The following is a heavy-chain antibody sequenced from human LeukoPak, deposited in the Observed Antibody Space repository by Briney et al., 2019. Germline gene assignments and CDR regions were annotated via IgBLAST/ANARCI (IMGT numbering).Heavy chain of an antibody. CDR2: INRDGSEK. V-gene: IGHV3-7*01. CDR3: ARDDGGRYSAGWYDAFDI. Sequence: PGGSLRLSCAASAFTLSGYWMTWVRQAPGKGLEWVANINRDGSEKHYVDSVKGRFTISRDNARNSLFLQIDSLGAEDTALYFCARDDGGRYSAGWYDAFDIWGPGTMVTVSS. D-gene: IGHD6-13*01. CDR1: AFTLSGYW. J-gene: IGHJ3*02.